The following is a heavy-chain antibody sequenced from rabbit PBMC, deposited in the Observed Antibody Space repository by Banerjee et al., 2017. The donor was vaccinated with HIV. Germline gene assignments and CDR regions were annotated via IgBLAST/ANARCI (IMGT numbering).Heavy chain of an antibody. CDR3: ARDLGGSSDL. CDR1: GFSFSNSYR. CDR2: IDGGNGGST. J-gene: IGHJ6*01. V-gene: IGHV1S40*01. Sequence: QSLEESGGDLVKPGASLTLTCTASGFSFSNSYRICWARQAPGKGLEWIACIDGGNGGSTCYASWAKGRFTISKTSSTTVTLQMTSLTAADTATYFCARDLGGSSDLWGPGTLV. D-gene: IGHD8-1*01.